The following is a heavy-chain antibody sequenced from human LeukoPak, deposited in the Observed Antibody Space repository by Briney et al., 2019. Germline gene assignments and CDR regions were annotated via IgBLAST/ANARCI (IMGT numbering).Heavy chain of an antibody. CDR1: GFSVSDYS. Sequence: NAGGSLRLSCAASGFSVSDYSISWIRQSPGRGLEWISYVTSGSGSTNYADSVKGRFTISRDNAKNSVALQLDGLRADDMAVYFCTRERRGSYYAFESWGQGTLVTVSS. V-gene: IGHV3-11*05. CDR2: VTSGSGST. J-gene: IGHJ4*02. D-gene: IGHD3-16*01. CDR3: TRERRGSYYAFES.